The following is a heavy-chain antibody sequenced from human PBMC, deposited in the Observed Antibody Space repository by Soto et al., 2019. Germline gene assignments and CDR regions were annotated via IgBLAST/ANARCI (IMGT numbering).Heavy chain of an antibody. J-gene: IGHJ4*02. CDR1: GASISGDY. D-gene: IGHD3-22*01. CDR2: IHGSGST. Sequence: NPSETLSLTCSVSGASISGDYWGWIRQPAGEGLTWIARIHGSGSTNYNPSFGSRVTMSVDASTNQVSLKLTSVTAAASAVYYCVRVGDRSGYSYYFNNWGQARLVTFSS. CDR3: VRVGDRSGYSYYFNN. V-gene: IGHV4-4*07.